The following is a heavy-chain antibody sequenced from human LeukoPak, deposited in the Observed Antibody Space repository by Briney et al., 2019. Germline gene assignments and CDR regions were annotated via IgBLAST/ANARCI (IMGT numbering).Heavy chain of an antibody. Sequence: GASVKVSCKASGYTFTGYYMHWVRQAPGQGLEWMGWINPNSGGTNYAQKFQGRVTMTRDTSISTAYMELSSLRSDDTALFYCARALYAAAHDYWGQGTLVTVSA. J-gene: IGHJ4*02. CDR2: INPNSGGT. CDR1: GYTFTGYY. V-gene: IGHV1-2*02. CDR3: ARALYAAAHDY. D-gene: IGHD2/OR15-2a*01.